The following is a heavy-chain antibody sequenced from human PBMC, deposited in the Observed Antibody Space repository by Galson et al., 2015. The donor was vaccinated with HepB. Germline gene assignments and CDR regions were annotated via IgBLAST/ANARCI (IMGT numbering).Heavy chain of an antibody. CDR2: ISGSGGST. Sequence: SLRLSCAASGFTFSSYAMSWVRQAPGKGLEWVSAISGSGGSTYDADSVKGRFTISRDNSKNTLYLQMNSLRAEDTAVYYCATEGYCSGGSCYPGVFDYWGQGTLVTVSS. J-gene: IGHJ4*02. V-gene: IGHV3-23*01. CDR1: GFTFSSYA. D-gene: IGHD2-15*01. CDR3: ATEGYCSGGSCYPGVFDY.